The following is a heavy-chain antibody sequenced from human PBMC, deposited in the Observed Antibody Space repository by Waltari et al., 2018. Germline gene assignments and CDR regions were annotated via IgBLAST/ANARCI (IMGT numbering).Heavy chain of an antibody. J-gene: IGHJ4*02. V-gene: IGHV4-38-2*01. D-gene: IGHD1-1*01. CDR1: GYSISSGYY. Sequence: QVQLQESGPGLVKPSETLSLTCAVSGYSISSGYYWGWIRQPPGKGLDWIGSIYHSGSTYYNPSLKSRVTISVDTSKNQFSLKLSSVTAADTAVYYCARLEAAPSYYFDYWGQGTLVTVSS. CDR3: ARLEAAPSYYFDY. CDR2: IYHSGST.